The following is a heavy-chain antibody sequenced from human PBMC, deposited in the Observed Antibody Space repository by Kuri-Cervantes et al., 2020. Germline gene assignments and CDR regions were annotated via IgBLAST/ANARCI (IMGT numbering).Heavy chain of an antibody. J-gene: IGHJ6*03. Sequence: SVKVSCKASGYTFTSYGISWVRQAPGQGLEWMGGIIPIFGTANYAQKFQGRVTITTDESTSTAYMELSSLRSEDTAVYYCATARKTYYYYYYMDVWGKGTTVTVSS. CDR2: IIPIFGTA. CDR1: GYTFTSYG. V-gene: IGHV1-69*05. CDR3: ATARKTYYYYYYMDV.